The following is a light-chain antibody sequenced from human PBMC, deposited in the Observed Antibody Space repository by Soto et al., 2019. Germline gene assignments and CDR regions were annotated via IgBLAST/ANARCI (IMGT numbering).Light chain of an antibody. V-gene: IGKV3-15*01. J-gene: IGKJ1*01. CDR2: DAS. CDR1: QSVRSN. Sequence: EKVMTQSPATLSVSPGERATLSCGASQSVRSNVAWYQQKPGQPPRLLIYDASTRATGIPSRFSGSGSGTEFTLTISSLKSEDFAVYYCQQYDNWPRTFGHGTKVDIK. CDR3: QQYDNWPRT.